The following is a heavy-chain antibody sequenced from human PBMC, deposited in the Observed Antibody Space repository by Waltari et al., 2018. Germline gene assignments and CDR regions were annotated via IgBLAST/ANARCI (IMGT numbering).Heavy chain of an antibody. CDR1: EFIFSGYW. CDR3: ARDKDFYATGSPLDL. CDR2: SNGDGTST. V-gene: IGHV3-74*01. J-gene: IGHJ5*02. D-gene: IGHD3-10*01. Sequence: EVQLVESGGGLVEPGESLRLSCVASEFIFSGYWMHWVRQVPGKGLMGVARSNGDGTSTYYADFAKCRFTVSRDNANSTLNLQMSRLKVEDTGLYYCARDKDFYATGSPLDLWGHGTQVTVSS.